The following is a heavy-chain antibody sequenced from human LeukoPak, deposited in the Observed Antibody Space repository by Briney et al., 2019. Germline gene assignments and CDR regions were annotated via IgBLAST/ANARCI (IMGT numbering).Heavy chain of an antibody. D-gene: IGHD3-22*01. CDR1: GFTFSSYS. Sequence: GGSLRLSCAASGFTFSSYSMNWVRQAPGKGLEWVSSISSSSSYIYYADSVKGRFTISRDNAKNSLYLQMNSLRAEDTAVYYCARDGIDYYDSSGYPPPPYWGQGTLVTVSS. V-gene: IGHV3-21*01. CDR3: ARDGIDYYDSSGYPPPPY. J-gene: IGHJ4*02. CDR2: ISSSSSYI.